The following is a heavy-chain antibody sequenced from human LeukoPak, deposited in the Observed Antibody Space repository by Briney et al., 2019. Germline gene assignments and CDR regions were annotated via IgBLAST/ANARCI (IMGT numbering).Heavy chain of an antibody. V-gene: IGHV3-9*01. CDR3: AKDRGYYYDSSGYGLNAFDI. CDR1: GFTFSSYA. J-gene: IGHJ3*02. CDR2: ISWNSGSI. D-gene: IGHD3-22*01. Sequence: GRSLRLSCAASGFTFSSYAMHWVRQAPGKGLEWVSGISWNSGSIGYADSVKGRFTISRDNAKNSLYLQMNSLRAEDTALYYCAKDRGYYYDSSGYGLNAFDIWGQGTMVTVSS.